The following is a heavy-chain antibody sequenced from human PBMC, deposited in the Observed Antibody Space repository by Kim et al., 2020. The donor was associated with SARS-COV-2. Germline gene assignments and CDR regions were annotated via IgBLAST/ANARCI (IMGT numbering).Heavy chain of an antibody. CDR2: ISAYNGNT. CDR1: GYTFTSYG. CDR3: AREPHSSSLQYLNYYYYGMDV. J-gene: IGHJ6*02. Sequence: ASVKVSCKASGYTFTSYGISWVRQAPGQGLEWMGWISAYNGNTNYAQKLQGRVTMTTDTSTSTAYMELRSLRSDDTAVYYCAREPHSSSLQYLNYYYYGMDVWGQGTTVTVSS. V-gene: IGHV1-18*01. D-gene: IGHD6-13*01.